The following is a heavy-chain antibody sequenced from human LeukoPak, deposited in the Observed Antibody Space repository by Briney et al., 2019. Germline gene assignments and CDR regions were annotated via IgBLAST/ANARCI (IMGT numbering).Heavy chain of an antibody. J-gene: IGHJ4*02. Sequence: PGRSLRLSCAASGFAFSDYAMRWVRQAPGKGLEWVAVISYDGSNKYYADSVKGRFTISRENSKNTLYLQMNSLRREDTAVYYCARDENTVATGPDYWGQGTLVTVSS. D-gene: IGHD5-12*01. CDR1: GFAFSDYA. CDR3: ARDENTVATGPDY. V-gene: IGHV3-30-3*01. CDR2: ISYDGSNK.